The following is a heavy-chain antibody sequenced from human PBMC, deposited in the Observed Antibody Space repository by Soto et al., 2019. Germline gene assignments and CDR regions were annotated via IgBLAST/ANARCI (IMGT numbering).Heavy chain of an antibody. J-gene: IGHJ5*02. CDR1: GGSISSGGYY. Sequence: PSETLSLTCTVSGGSISSGGYYWSWTRQHPGKGLEWIGYIYYSGSTYYSPSLKSRVTISVDTSKNQFSLKLNSVTAADTAVYFCARIGVAASGGYWFDPWGQGTLVPVSS. V-gene: IGHV4-31*03. CDR3: ARIGVAASGGYWFDP. CDR2: IYYSGST. D-gene: IGHD2-15*01.